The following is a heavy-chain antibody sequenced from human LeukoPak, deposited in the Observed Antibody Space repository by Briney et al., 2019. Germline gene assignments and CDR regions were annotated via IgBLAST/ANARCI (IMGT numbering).Heavy chain of an antibody. J-gene: IGHJ6*04. Sequence: GGSLRLSCAASGFTFSSYSMNWVRQAPREGLEWVSSISSSSSYIYYADSVKGRFTISRDNAKSSLYLQMNSLRGEDPGVYFCAILLECTDVWGKGTTVTFSS. V-gene: IGHV3-21*01. CDR2: ISSSSSYI. D-gene: IGHD3-3*01. CDR1: GFTFSSYS. CDR3: AILLECTDV.